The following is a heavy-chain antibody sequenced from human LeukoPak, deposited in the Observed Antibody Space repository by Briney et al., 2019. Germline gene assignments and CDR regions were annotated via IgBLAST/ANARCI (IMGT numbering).Heavy chain of an antibody. CDR2: IIPIFGTA. Sequence: ASVKVSCKASGGTFSSYAISLVRQAPGRGLEWMGGIIPIFGTANYAQKFQGRVTITTDESTSTAYMELSSLRSEDTAVYYCARSSGDMITFGGVIVSGNALDYWGQGTLVTVSS. V-gene: IGHV1-69*05. D-gene: IGHD3-16*02. J-gene: IGHJ4*02. CDR1: GGTFSSYA. CDR3: ARSSGDMITFGGVIVSGNALDY.